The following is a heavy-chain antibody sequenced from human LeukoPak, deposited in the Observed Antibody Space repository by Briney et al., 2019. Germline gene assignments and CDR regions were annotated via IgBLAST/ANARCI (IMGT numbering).Heavy chain of an antibody. CDR2: IYYSGST. D-gene: IGHD3-9*01. J-gene: IGHJ3*02. CDR1: GGSISSGSYY. V-gene: IGHV4-61*01. CDR3: ARAPPDIFDAFDI. Sequence: SETLSLTCTVSGGSISSGSYYWSWIRQPPGKGLEWIGYIYYSGSTNYNPSLKSRVTISVDTSKNQFSLKLSSVTAADTAVYYCARAPPDIFDAFDIWGQGTMVTVSS.